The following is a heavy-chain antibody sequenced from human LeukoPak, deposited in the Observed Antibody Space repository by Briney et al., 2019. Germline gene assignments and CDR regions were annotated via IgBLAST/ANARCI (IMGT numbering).Heavy chain of an antibody. D-gene: IGHD6-13*01. CDR3: AKRPQYGTSWIDF. J-gene: IGHJ4*02. CDR2: LSGSGSST. CDR1: GFTFNNFA. Sequence: GGSLRLSCAASGFTFNNFAMSWVRQAPGKGLDWVSGLSGSGSSTFYADSVKGRFIISRDNANSTLYLQMNSLRVEDTAVYYCAKRPQYGTSWIDFWGQGTLVTVSS. V-gene: IGHV3-23*01.